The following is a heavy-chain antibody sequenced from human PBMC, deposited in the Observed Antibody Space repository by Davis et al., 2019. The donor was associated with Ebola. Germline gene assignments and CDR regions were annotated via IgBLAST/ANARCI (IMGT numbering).Heavy chain of an antibody. CDR1: GFTFSSYW. Sequence: GGSLRLSCAASGFTFSSYWMHWVRQAPGKGLEWVAVISSDGNNKYYADSVRGRFTISRDSSKNTVSLQMDGLGFEDTAVYYCAKDHWKYSGITYYFDSWGQGTPVTVSS. CDR2: ISSDGNNK. D-gene: IGHD5-12*01. CDR3: AKDHWKYSGITYYFDS. V-gene: IGHV3-30*18. J-gene: IGHJ4*02.